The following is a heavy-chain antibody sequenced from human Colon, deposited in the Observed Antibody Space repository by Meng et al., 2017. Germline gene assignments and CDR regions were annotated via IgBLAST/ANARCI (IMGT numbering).Heavy chain of an antibody. CDR2: IHPSGST. Sequence: QVQLRRWGAGPLKPSETLSLTCAGYGWSFSDYYLTWIRQPTGKGLEWVGEIHPSGSTYYSPSLQSRVTITLDTSKNQFSLTLSSMTAADTAVYYCARGVDWAKSGNFWGQGTLVTVSS. J-gene: IGHJ4*02. CDR3: ARGVDWAKSGNF. D-gene: IGHD3-9*01. CDR1: GWSFSDYY. V-gene: IGHV4-34*01.